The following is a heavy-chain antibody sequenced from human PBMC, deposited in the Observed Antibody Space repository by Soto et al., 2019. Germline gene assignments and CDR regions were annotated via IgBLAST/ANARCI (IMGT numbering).Heavy chain of an antibody. J-gene: IGHJ3*02. D-gene: IGHD3-10*01. V-gene: IGHV1-2*04. CDR2: INPYSGDT. CDR1: GYTFTGNY. CDR3: ARDVSATITSPHDAFDI. Sequence: QVQLVQSGAEVKKPGASVKVSCKASGYTFTGNYIHWVRQAPGQGLEWMGWINPYSGDTNYAQNFQGWVTMTRDTSISTAYMELGRLRSDDTAMYYCARDVSATITSPHDAFDIWGQATMVTVSS.